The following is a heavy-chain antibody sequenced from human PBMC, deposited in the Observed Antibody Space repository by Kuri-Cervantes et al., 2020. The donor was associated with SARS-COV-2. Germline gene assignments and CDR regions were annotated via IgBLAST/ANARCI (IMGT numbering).Heavy chain of an antibody. V-gene: IGHV4-39*01. D-gene: IGHD7-27*01. CDR1: GGSISSHY. J-gene: IGHJ4*02. CDR2: IYYSGST. CDR3: ARILGILDY. Sequence: SETLSLTCTVSGGSISSHYWGWIRQPPGKGLEWIGSIYYSGSTYYNPSLKSRVTISVDTSKNQFSLKLSSVTAADTAVYYCARILGILDYWGQGTLVTVSS.